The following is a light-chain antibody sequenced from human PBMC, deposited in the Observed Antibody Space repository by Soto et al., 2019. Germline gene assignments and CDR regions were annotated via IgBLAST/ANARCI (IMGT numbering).Light chain of an antibody. CDR3: CSYAGSSTSVV. V-gene: IGLV2-23*01. CDR1: SSDVGSYNL. J-gene: IGLJ2*01. Sequence: QSVLTQPPSVSGSPGQSITISCTGTSSDVGSYNLVSWYQQHPGKAPKLMIYEGSKRPSGVSNRFSGSKSGNTASLTISGRQAADEAAYYCCSYAGSSTSVVFGGGTKLTVL. CDR2: EGS.